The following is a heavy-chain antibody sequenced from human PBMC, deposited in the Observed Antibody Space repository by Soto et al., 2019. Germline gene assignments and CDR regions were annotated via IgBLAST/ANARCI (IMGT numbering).Heavy chain of an antibody. CDR1: GVNFDDYA. CDR2: ISWNSESM. Sequence: GGALGHSGVAAGVNFDDYAMHWVRQAPGRVLDWVSGISWNSESMSYSDSVKGRSTISRDNSKKTLYLQMTTMGAEDTAVYFCAQYRMVYGLDYFYXWGQVTLITVSX. J-gene: IGHJ4*02. V-gene: IGHV3-9*01. D-gene: IGHD2-8*01. CDR3: AQYRMVYGLDYFYX.